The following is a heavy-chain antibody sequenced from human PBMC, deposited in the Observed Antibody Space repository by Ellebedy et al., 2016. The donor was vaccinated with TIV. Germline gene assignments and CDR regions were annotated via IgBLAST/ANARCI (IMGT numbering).Heavy chain of an antibody. CDR2: MSYDGSKK. V-gene: IGHV3-30-3*01. CDR1: GFAFGSYA. D-gene: IGHD3-10*01. CDR3: ATDQDYYGWGSFGY. J-gene: IGHJ4*02. Sequence: PGGSLRLSCVASGFAFGSYAMHWVRQAPGKGLEWMALMSYDGSKKYYADSVKGRFTISRDNSKNTLFLQMNSLRVEDTAVYYCATDQDYYGWGSFGYWGRGTLVSVSS.